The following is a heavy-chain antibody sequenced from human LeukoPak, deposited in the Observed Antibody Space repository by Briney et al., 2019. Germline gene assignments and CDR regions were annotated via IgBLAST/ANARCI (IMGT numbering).Heavy chain of an antibody. J-gene: IGHJ5*02. CDR2: INHSGST. D-gene: IGHD3-22*01. CDR3: ARGEPHYYYDSSGYYYP. V-gene: IGHV4-34*01. Sequence: SETLSLTCAVYGGSFSGYYWSWIRQPPGKGLEWIGEINHSGSTNYNPPLKSRVTISVDTSKNQFSLKLSPVTAADTAVYYCARGEPHYYYDSSGYYYPWGQGTLVTVSS. CDR1: GGSFSGYY.